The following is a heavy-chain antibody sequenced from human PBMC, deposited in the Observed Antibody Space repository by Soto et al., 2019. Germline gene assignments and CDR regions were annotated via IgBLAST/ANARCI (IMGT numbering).Heavy chain of an antibody. Sequence: QVQLVQSGAEVKKPGSSVKVSCKASGGTFNNYAISWVRQAPGQGLEWMGGIIPLFGTANYAQKFEGRVTITADKSTDTAYMELSSVKSADTAVYYCARLIGEGYSGTYALDYWGQGTLVTVSS. J-gene: IGHJ4*02. CDR2: IIPLFGTA. CDR1: GGTFNNYA. D-gene: IGHD1-26*01. CDR3: ARLIGEGYSGTYALDY. V-gene: IGHV1-69*06.